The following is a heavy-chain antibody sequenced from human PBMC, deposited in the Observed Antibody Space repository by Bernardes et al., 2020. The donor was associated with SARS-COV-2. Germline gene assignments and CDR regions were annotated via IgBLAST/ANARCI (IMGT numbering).Heavy chain of an antibody. CDR2: ISYTGST. J-gene: IGHJ4*02. Sequence: SETLSLTCTFSGASIISHHWIWIRNPPGKGLEWIGYISYTGSTNYNPSFRSRVTILVDTSKNQFSLMLSSVTAADTAVYYCATSAGPGRVGYDILTRWGQGTLVTVSS. V-gene: IGHV4-59*11. D-gene: IGHD3-9*01. CDR3: ATSAGPGRVGYDILTR. CDR1: GASIISHH.